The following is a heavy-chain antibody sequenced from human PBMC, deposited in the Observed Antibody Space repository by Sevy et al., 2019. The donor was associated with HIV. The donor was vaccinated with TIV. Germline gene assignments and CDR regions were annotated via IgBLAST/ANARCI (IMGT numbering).Heavy chain of an antibody. D-gene: IGHD7-27*01. J-gene: IGHJ6*02. CDR1: GFTFSSYG. CDR2: IRFDGGNT. Sequence: GGSLRLSCVASGFTFSSYGMHWVRQAPGKGLEWVAFIRFDGGNTYHEDSVKGRFNISRDNYKNTLYLQMNSLRAEDTAVYYCAKDLGDVWGQGPTVTVSS. CDR3: AKDLGDV. V-gene: IGHV3-30*02.